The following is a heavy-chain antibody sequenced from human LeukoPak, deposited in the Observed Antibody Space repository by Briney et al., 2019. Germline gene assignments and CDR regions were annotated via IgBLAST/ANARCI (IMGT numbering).Heavy chain of an antibody. CDR1: GFTFSSYA. D-gene: IGHD3-3*01. CDR3: AKDLGYDFWSGYYPKVGFDAFDI. J-gene: IGHJ3*02. CDR2: ISGSGGST. V-gene: IGHV3-23*01. Sequence: PGGSLRLSCAASGFTFSSYAMSWVRQAPGKGLEWVSAISGSGGSTYYADSVKGRFTISRDNSKNTLYLQMNSLRAEDTAVYYCAKDLGYDFWSGYYPKVGFDAFDIWGQGTMVTVSS.